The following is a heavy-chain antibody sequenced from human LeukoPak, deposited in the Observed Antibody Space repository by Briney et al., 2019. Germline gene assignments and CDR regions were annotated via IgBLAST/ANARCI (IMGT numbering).Heavy chain of an antibody. CDR1: GYMFANYG. CDR2: IKPYNGDT. CDR3: AREHQNSWDEFDR. Sequence: ASVKVSCKTSGYMFANYGITWVRQAPGQGLEWLGWIKPYNGDTNYVQKIQGRVTMTTDMSTNTAYMELRSLRFDDTAVYYCAREHQNSWDEFDRWGQGTLVAVSS. J-gene: IGHJ4*02. V-gene: IGHV1-18*01. D-gene: IGHD2-15*01.